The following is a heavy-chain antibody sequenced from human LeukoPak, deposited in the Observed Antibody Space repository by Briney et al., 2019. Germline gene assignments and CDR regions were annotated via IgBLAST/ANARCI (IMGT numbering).Heavy chain of an antibody. J-gene: IGHJ4*02. V-gene: IGHV4-61*02. Sequence: SETLSLTCTVSGGSISSGGYYWSWIRQPAGKGLEWIGRIYTSGSTNYNPSLKSRVTMSVDTSKNQFSLNLSSVTAADTAVYYCARVNCSSTSCSSFDYWGQGTLVTVSS. CDR2: IYTSGST. CDR1: GGSISSGGYY. CDR3: ARVNCSSTSCSSFDY. D-gene: IGHD2-2*01.